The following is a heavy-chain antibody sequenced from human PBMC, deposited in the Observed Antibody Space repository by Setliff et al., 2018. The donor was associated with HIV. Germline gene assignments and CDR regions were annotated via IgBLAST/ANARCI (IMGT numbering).Heavy chain of an antibody. CDR2: VNHTGNT. J-gene: IGHJ6*03. D-gene: IGHD6-19*01. Sequence: SETLSLTCAVYGGSFSGYHWNWIRQFPGKGLEWIGEVNHTGNTQYNPSLKSRVTMSEETSKRQVFLKVPFVDAADTAVYFCARHRDSSGWYGDYYYYMDVWGKGTTVTVSS. CDR3: ARHRDSSGWYGDYYYYMDV. CDR1: GGSFSGYH. V-gene: IGHV4-34*01.